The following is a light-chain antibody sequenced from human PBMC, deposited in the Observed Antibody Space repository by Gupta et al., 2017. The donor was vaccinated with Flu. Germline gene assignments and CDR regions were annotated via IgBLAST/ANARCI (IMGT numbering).Light chain of an antibody. CDR3: QQRSTWRS. CDR2: DAS. CDR1: QSVSSY. Sequence: EMGLTRSPATLTLSAGARATLSCRARQSVSSYLAWYQQKPGQAQRLIIYDASNRATGIPVSFSGSGAAKDFTLTISRREYEDCDGYYWQQRSTWRSFGHGTKVDIK. V-gene: IGKV3-11*01. J-gene: IGKJ3*01.